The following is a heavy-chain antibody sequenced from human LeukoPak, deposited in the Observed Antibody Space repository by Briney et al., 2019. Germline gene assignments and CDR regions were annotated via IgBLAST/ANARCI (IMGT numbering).Heavy chain of an antibody. D-gene: IGHD2-15*01. CDR1: GGSISTYY. J-gene: IGHJ4*02. Sequence: PSETLSLTCTVSGGSISTYYWTWIRQPPGKGLEWIGNIHTSGSTSYNPSLKSRVTMSIDTSKNQFSLRLSSVTAADTAVYYCVRPGQSSWWVYFNYWGQGTVVTVSS. V-gene: IGHV4-4*09. CDR2: IHTSGST. CDR3: VRPGQSSWWVYFNY.